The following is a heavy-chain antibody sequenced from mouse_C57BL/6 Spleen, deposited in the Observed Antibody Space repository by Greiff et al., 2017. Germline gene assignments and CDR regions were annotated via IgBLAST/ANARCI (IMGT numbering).Heavy chain of an antibody. V-gene: IGHV1-74*01. Sequence: QVQLQQPGAELVKPGASVKVSCKASGYTFTSYWMHWVKQRPGQGLEWIGRIHPSDSDTNNNQKFKGKATLTVDKSSSTAYMQLSSLTSEDSAVYYCAFYYGSSYGDFDDWGQGTTLTVSS. CDR2: IHPSDSDT. CDR3: AFYYGSSYGDFDD. J-gene: IGHJ2*01. CDR1: GYTFTSYW. D-gene: IGHD1-1*01.